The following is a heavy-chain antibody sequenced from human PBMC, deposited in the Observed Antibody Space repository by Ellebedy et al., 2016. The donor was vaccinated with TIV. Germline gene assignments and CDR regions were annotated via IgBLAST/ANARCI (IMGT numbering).Heavy chain of an antibody. V-gene: IGHV4-4*07. J-gene: IGHJ4*02. CDR1: GGSFSGYS. Sequence: MPSETLSLTCGVYGGSFSGYSWSWIRQPAGEGLEWIGCIFTSGSTNFNPSLKSRVTMSVDTSKNQFSLKLSSVTAADTAVYYCARDTVTANWGPLFDYWGQGTLVTVSS. CDR3: ARDTVTANWGPLFDY. CDR2: IFTSGST. D-gene: IGHD7-27*01.